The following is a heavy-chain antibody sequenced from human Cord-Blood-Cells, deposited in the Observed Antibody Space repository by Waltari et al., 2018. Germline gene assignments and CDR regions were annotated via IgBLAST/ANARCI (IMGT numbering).Heavy chain of an antibody. CDR3: ARRERYYDSSGYYFDY. CDR2: INHSGST. D-gene: IGHD3-22*01. V-gene: IGHV4-34*01. J-gene: IGHJ4*02. Sequence: QVQLQQWGAGLLKPSETLSLTCAVYGGSFSGYYWSWIRQPPGKGLEWIGEINHSGSTNYNQSLKSRVTISVDTSKNQFSLKLSSVTAADTAVYYCARRERYYDSSGYYFDYWGQGTLVTVSS. CDR1: GGSFSGYY.